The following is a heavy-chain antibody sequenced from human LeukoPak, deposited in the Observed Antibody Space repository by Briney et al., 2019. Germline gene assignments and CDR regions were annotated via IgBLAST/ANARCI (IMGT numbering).Heavy chain of an antibody. D-gene: IGHD2-21*01. J-gene: IGHJ3*02. V-gene: IGHV3-23*01. CDR1: GFTFSNYA. CDR3: GRLTYSGHNVFDI. CDR2: INSSGGDT. Sequence: GGSLRLSCAASGFTFSNYAMSWVRQAPGKGLEWVSDINSSGGDTYYADSVKGRFTISRDNSKNTLYLQMSSLRAEDTAVFCCGRLTYSGHNVFDIWGRGTMVTVSS.